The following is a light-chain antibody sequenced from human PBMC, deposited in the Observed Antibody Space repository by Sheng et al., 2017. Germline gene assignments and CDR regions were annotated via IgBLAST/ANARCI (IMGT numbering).Light chain of an antibody. CDR2: AAS. J-gene: IGKJ5*01. CDR1: QGISSY. V-gene: IGKV1-9*01. CDR3: QQLNSYPIT. Sequence: DIQVTQSPSFLSASVGDRVTITCRASQGISSYLDWYQQKPGKAPKLLTYAASTLQSGVPSRFSGSGSGTEFTLTISSLQPEDFATYYCQQLNSYPITFGQGTRLEIK.